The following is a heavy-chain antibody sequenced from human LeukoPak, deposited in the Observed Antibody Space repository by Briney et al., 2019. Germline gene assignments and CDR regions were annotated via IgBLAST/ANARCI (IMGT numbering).Heavy chain of an antibody. D-gene: IGHD2-2*01. CDR1: GGSISSSNYY. V-gene: IGHV4-61*02. Sequence: PSETLSLTCTVSGGSISSSNYYWSWIRQPAGKGLEWIGRIYTSGSTNYNPSLKSRVTMSVDTSKDQFSLKLSSVTAADTAVYYCARGCSSTSCWLRMDVWGQGTTVTVSS. CDR3: ARGCSSTSCWLRMDV. J-gene: IGHJ6*02. CDR2: IYTSGST.